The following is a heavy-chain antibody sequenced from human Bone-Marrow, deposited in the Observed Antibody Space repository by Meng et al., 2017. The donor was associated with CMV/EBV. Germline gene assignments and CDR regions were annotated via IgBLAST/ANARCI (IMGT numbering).Heavy chain of an antibody. CDR1: GGTFSSYA. V-gene: IGHV1-69*12. D-gene: IGHD6-19*01. Sequence: QVQGLHAGAEVKKHGSSVKVSGKASGGTFSSYAISWVRQAPGQGLEWMGGIIPIFGTANYAQKFQGRVTITADESTSTAYMELSSLRSEDTAVYYCASPIAVAGYYFDYWGQGTLVTVSS. J-gene: IGHJ4*02. CDR2: IIPIFGTA. CDR3: ASPIAVAGYYFDY.